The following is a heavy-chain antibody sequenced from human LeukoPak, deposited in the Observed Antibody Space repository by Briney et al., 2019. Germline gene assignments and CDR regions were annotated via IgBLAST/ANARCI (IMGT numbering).Heavy chain of an antibody. Sequence: ASVKVSCKASGYTFTGYYMHWVRQAPGQGLEWMGWINPNSGGTNYAQKFQGRVTMTRDTSISTAYMELSRLRSDDTAVYYCASDGGDFWSGYYYYFDYWGQGTLVTVSS. CDR1: GYTFTGYY. J-gene: IGHJ4*02. D-gene: IGHD3-3*01. CDR3: ASDGGDFWSGYYYYFDY. CDR2: INPNSGGT. V-gene: IGHV1-2*02.